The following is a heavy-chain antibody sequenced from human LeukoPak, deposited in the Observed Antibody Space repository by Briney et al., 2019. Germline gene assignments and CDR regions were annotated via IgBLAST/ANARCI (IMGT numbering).Heavy chain of an antibody. CDR1: GGSISSRSYY. V-gene: IGHV4-39*01. D-gene: IGHD3-10*01. Sequence: SETLSLTCTVSGGSISSRSYYWGWIRQPPGKGLEWVGSIYYSGSTYYNPSLKSRVTISVDTSKNQFSLKLSSVTAADTAVYYCARQGRGYYGSGSYYRYYYYYMDVWGKGTTVTISS. J-gene: IGHJ6*03. CDR3: ARQGRGYYGSGSYYRYYYYYMDV. CDR2: IYYSGST.